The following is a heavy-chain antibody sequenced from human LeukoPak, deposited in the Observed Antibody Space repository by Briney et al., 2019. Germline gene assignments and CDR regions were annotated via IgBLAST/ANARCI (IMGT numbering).Heavy chain of an antibody. V-gene: IGHV3-33*01. CDR1: GFTFSSYV. D-gene: IGHD1-20*01. Sequence: GGSLRLSRAASGFTFSSYVMHWVRQAPGKRLDWVAGIWYDGSNKYYEDSVKGRFTISRDNSKNTLYLQMNSLSAEDTAVYYCARDRNVLTGTTRFDYWGQGTLVTVSS. CDR2: IWYDGSNK. J-gene: IGHJ4*02. CDR3: ARDRNVLTGTTRFDY.